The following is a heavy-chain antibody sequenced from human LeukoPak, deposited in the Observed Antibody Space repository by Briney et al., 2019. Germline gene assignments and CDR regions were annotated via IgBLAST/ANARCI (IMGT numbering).Heavy chain of an antibody. CDR1: GYTFTSYG. CDR2: ISAYNGNT. J-gene: IGHJ4*02. V-gene: IGHV1-18*01. D-gene: IGHD3-22*01. Sequence: ASVKVSCTASGYTFTSYGISWVRQAPGQGLEWMGWISAYNGNTNYAQKLQGRVIMTTDTSTSTAYMELRSLRSDDTAVYYCARDKPYYYDSSGYEPDFDYWGQGTLVTVSS. CDR3: ARDKPYYYDSSGYEPDFDY.